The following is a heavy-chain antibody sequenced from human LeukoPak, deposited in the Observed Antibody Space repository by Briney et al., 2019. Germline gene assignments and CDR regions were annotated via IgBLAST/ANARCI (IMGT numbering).Heavy chain of an antibody. CDR3: AKDPGYSSGWSAFDI. J-gene: IGHJ3*02. D-gene: IGHD6-19*01. CDR2: IRYDGSNK. V-gene: IGHV3-30*02. CDR1: GFTFSSYG. Sequence: PGGSLRLSCAASGFTFSSYGMHWVRQAPGKGLEWVAFIRYDGSNKYYADSVKGRFTISRDNSKNTLYLQMNSLRAEDTAVYYCAKDPGYSSGWSAFDIWGQGTMVTVSS.